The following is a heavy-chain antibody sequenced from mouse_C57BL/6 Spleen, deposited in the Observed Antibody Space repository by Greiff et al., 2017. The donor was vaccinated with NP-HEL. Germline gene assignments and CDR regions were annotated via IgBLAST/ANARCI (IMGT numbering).Heavy chain of an antibody. CDR2: IDPSDSYT. CDR1: GYTFTSYW. J-gene: IGHJ3*01. CDR3: ASSYYYGSRGWFAY. V-gene: IGHV1-69*01. D-gene: IGHD1-1*01. Sequence: QVQLQQPGAELVMPGASVKLSCKASGYTFTSYWMHWVKQRPGQGLEWIGEIDPSDSYTNYNQKFKGKSTLTVDKSSSTAYMQLSSLTSEDSAVYYCASSYYYGSRGWFAYWGQGTLVTVSA.